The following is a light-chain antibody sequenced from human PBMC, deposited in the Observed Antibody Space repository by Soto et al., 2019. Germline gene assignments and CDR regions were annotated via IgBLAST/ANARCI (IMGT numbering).Light chain of an antibody. Sequence: EIVLTQTTSTLSLSPGERATLSCRASQSVSSSYLAWYQQKPGQAPRLLIYGASSRATGIPDRFSGSGSGTDFTLTISRLEPEDFAVYYCQQYGGTFGQGTKVDIK. V-gene: IGKV3-20*01. CDR3: QQYGGT. J-gene: IGKJ1*01. CDR2: GAS. CDR1: QSVSSSY.